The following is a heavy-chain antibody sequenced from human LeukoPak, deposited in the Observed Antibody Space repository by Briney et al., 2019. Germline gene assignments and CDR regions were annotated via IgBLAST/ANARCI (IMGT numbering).Heavy chain of an antibody. CDR3: ATESSRSSAY. V-gene: IGHV3-48*01. CDR2: ISRSGSSI. J-gene: IGHJ4*02. CDR1: GFTFNNYA. D-gene: IGHD6-6*01. Sequence: GGSLRLSCAASGFTFNNYAMNWVRQAPGKGLEWVSHISRSGSSIFYADSVKGRFTIFRHNGQNSPYLQMSSLRAEDTAVYYCATESSRSSAYWGQGTLVTVSS.